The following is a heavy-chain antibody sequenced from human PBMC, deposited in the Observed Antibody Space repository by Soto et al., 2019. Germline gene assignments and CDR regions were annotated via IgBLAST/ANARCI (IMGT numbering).Heavy chain of an antibody. D-gene: IGHD2-15*01. CDR2: IYPGDSDT. CDR3: ARCEGSYYYGMDV. Sequence: LGESLKISCQGSGYSFTSYWIGWVRQMPGKGLEWMGIIYPGDSDTRYSPSFQGQVTISADKSISTAYLQWSSLKASDTAMYYCARCEGSYYYGMDVWGQGTTVTVSS. V-gene: IGHV5-51*01. J-gene: IGHJ6*02. CDR1: GYSFTSYW.